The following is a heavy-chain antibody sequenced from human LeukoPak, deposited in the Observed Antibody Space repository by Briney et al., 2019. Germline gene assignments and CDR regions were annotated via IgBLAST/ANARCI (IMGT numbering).Heavy chain of an antibody. Sequence: GGSLRLSCAASGFTFSSYAMSWVRQAPEKGLEWVSGISGSGGSTYYADSVKGRFTISRGNSKNTLYLQMNSLRAEDTAVYYCAKRSSSGWYGFFDYWGQGTLVTVSS. CDR1: GFTFSSYA. J-gene: IGHJ4*02. V-gene: IGHV3-23*01. CDR3: AKRSSSGWYGFFDY. D-gene: IGHD6-19*01. CDR2: ISGSGGST.